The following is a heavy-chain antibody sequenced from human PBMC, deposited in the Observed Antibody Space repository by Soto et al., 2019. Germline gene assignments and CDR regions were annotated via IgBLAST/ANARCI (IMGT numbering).Heavy chain of an antibody. J-gene: IGHJ4*02. CDR2: TSHDGVT. V-gene: IGHV4-4*02. CDR3: ARDVWPYYFDY. Sequence: PSETLSLTCAVSSGSIDNVYWWSWVRQSPGKGLEWIGETSHDGVTNYNPSLEGRVTISIDTSKNQFSLKLSSVTAADTAVYYCARDVWPYYFDYWGQGTLVTVSS. D-gene: IGHD2-21*01. CDR1: SGSIDNVYW.